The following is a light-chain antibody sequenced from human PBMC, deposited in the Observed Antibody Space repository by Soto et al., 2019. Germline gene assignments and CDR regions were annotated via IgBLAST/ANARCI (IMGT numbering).Light chain of an antibody. Sequence: IVCTQSPATLSFSAGERATLSCGASQSVSSYLAWYQQQPGHAPRLLIYDAPHRATGIAARFSGSGSGTEFTLTISSLEPDAFAVYYCQQRSHWPQTSGQGTQVDIK. J-gene: IGKJ1*01. CDR3: QQRSHWPQT. CDR2: DAP. CDR1: QSVSSY. V-gene: IGKV3-11*01.